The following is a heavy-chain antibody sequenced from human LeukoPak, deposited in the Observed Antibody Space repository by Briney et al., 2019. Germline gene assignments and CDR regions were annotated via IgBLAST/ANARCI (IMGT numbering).Heavy chain of an antibody. Sequence: GGSLRLSCAASGFTVSSSGMHWVRQAPGKGLEWVAVMSSDGSNEYYTDSVKGRFTISRDNSKNTVYLQMNTLRAEDTAVYYCAKAVSSWYLDYWGQGTLVTVSS. D-gene: IGHD6-13*01. CDR2: MSSDGSNE. V-gene: IGHV3-30*18. CDR3: AKAVSSWYLDY. J-gene: IGHJ4*02. CDR1: GFTVSSSG.